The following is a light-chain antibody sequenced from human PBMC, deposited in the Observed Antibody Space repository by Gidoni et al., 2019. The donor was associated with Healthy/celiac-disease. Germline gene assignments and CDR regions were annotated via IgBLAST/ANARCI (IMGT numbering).Light chain of an antibody. Sequence: DIVMTSTPDSLALSLGEMATLNCMSSQSVLYSSNNKNYLSWYQQKPGQPPKLLIYWASTRESGVPDRFSGSGSGTDFTLTISSLQAEDVAVYYCQQYYSTPPTFGQGTKVEIK. CDR2: WAS. CDR1: QSVLYSSNNKNY. CDR3: QQYYSTPPT. V-gene: IGKV4-1*01. J-gene: IGKJ1*01.